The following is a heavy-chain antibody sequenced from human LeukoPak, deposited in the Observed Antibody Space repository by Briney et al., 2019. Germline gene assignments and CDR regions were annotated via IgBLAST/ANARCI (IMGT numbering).Heavy chain of an antibody. CDR2: IIPIFGTA. CDR3: ARNPAGTWGYYFDY. CDR1: GYTFTSYA. J-gene: IGHJ4*02. V-gene: IGHV1-69*06. Sequence: GASVKVSCKASGYTFTSYAMNWVRQAPGQGLEWMGGIIPIFGTANYAQKFQGRVTITADKSTSTAYMELSSLRSEDTAVYYCARNPAGTWGYYFDYWGQGTLVTVSS. D-gene: IGHD1-1*01.